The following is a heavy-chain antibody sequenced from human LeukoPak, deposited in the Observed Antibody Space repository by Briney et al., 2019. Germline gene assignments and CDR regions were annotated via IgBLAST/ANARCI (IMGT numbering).Heavy chain of an antibody. CDR3: ARGTMVRGGIFYYYYYMDV. CDR1: GGSISSSSYY. V-gene: IGHV4-39*07. CDR2: IYYSGST. D-gene: IGHD3-10*01. J-gene: IGHJ6*03. Sequence: SETLSLTCTVSGGSISSSSYYWGWIRQPPGKGLEWIGGIYYSGSTYYNPSLKSRVTISLDTSKNQFSLKLSSVTAADTAVYYCARGTMVRGGIFYYYYYMDVWGKGTTVTISS.